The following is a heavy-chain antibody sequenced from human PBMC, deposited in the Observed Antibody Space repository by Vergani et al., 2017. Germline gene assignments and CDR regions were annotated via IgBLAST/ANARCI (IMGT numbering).Heavy chain of an antibody. D-gene: IGHD4-11*01. CDR1: GGSFNTYY. V-gene: IGHV4-59*12. Sequence: QVQLEESGPGLVKPSETLSLTCTVSGGSFNTYYWSWIRQSPGKGLEWIGYIYSTGSTNYNPSLKSRVTISVDTSKNQFSLKLSSVTAADTAVYYCARGGMTTVTTGWFDPWGQGTLVTVSS. CDR3: ARGGMTTVTTGWFDP. CDR2: IYSTGST. J-gene: IGHJ5*02.